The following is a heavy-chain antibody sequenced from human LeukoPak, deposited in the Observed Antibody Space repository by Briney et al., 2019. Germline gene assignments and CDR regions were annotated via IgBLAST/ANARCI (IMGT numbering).Heavy chain of an antibody. Sequence: PGGALRLSCAASGLTFSSYAMSCVRQAPGKGVEWVSSISGSGGSTYYAASVKGGFTISRDNSKNTLSLQMNSLRTEDTPVYYCANIGYSRYDWDYWGRGTLVTVSS. J-gene: IGHJ4*02. CDR1: GLTFSSYA. CDR3: ANIGYSRYDWDY. D-gene: IGHD5-12*01. CDR2: ISGSGGST. V-gene: IGHV3-23*01.